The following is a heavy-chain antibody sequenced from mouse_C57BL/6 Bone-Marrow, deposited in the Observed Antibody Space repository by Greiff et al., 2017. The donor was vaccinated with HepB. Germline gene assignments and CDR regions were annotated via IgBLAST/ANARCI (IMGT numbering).Heavy chain of an antibody. V-gene: IGHV5-4*03. J-gene: IGHJ3*01. CDR1: GFTFSSYA. CDR2: ISDGGSYT. D-gene: IGHD2-3*01. Sequence: EVMLVESGGGLVKPGGSLKLSCAASGFTFSSYAMSWVRQTPEKRLEWVATISDGGSYTYYPDNVKGRFTISRDNAKNNLYLQMSHLKSEDTAMYYCARGWLLPTAWFAYWGQGTLVTVSA. CDR3: ARGWLLPTAWFAY.